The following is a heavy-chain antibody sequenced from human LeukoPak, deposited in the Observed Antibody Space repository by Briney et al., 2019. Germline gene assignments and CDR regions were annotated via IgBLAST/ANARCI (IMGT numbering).Heavy chain of an antibody. CDR3: ARALPLRYFDWFRDRPDAFDI. CDR1: GGSLKSYY. Sequence: SETLSLTCTVSGGSLKSYYWSWIRQPPGKGLEWIGYIYYSGSTHHNPTLNSRVTISVDKTNTQFSLKLSSVTAADTGVYYCARALPLRYFDWFRDRPDAFDIWGQGTMVTVSS. CDR2: IYYSGST. V-gene: IGHV4-59*01. D-gene: IGHD3-9*01. J-gene: IGHJ3*02.